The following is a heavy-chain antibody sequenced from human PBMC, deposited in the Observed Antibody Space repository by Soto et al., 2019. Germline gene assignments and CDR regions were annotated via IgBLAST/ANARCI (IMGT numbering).Heavy chain of an antibody. J-gene: IGHJ4*02. Sequence: QVQLVQSGAEVKTPGSSVKVSCRASGGTSNNYADTWVRQAPGHGLEWMGGIIAYSGTATYAHKFGCRLTITADDSTRTNYMELRSLTTDDTAIYYGAKLLGPVSYNDDDYWTQGTLVNVSS. CDR3: AKLLGPVSYNDDDY. CDR2: IIAYSGTA. D-gene: IGHD3-10*01. V-gene: IGHV1-69*01. CDR1: GGTSNNYA.